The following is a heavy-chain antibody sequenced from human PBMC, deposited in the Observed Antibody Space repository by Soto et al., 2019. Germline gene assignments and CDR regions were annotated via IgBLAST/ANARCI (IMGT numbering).Heavy chain of an antibody. CDR1: GGSISSGGYY. CDR2: SYYSGST. CDR3: ARSIDP. J-gene: IGHJ5*02. Sequence: SETLSLTCTVSGGSISSGGYYCSWIRQHPGKGLEWIGYSYYSGSTYSNPSLKSRVTISVDTSKNQFSLKLSSVTAADTAVYYCARSIDPWGQGTLVTVSS. V-gene: IGHV4-31*03.